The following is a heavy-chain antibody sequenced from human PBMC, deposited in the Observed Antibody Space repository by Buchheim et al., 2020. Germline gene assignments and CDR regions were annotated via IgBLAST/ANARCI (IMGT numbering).Heavy chain of an antibody. D-gene: IGHD3-22*01. V-gene: IGHV4-34*01. CDR3: ATRGYYDSSGSFPFDY. Sequence: QVQLQQWGAGLLKPSETLSLTCAVYGGSFSGYYWSWIRQPPGKGLEWIGEINHSGSTNYNPSLKSRVTISVETSKNQFSLKLSSVTAADTAVYYCATRGYYDSSGSFPFDYWGQGTL. CDR2: INHSGST. J-gene: IGHJ4*02. CDR1: GGSFSGYY.